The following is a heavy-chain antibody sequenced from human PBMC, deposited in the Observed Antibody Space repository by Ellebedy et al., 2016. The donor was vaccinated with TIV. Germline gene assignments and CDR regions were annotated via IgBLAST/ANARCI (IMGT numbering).Heavy chain of an antibody. D-gene: IGHD6-19*01. V-gene: IGHV3-23*01. CDR3: AKATLQWLVRGRGADY. J-gene: IGHJ4*02. CDR2: INQNGDDT. Sequence: GESLKISCAASGFNFSDYNMNWVRQAPGKGLEWVSSINQNGDDTYYADSVKGRFTISRDNSNNTLYLQMNSLRAEDTAVYYCAKATLQWLVRGRGADYWGQGTLVTVSS. CDR1: GFNFSDYN.